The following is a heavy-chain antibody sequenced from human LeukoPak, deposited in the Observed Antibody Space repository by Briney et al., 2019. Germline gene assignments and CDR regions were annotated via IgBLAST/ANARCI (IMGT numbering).Heavy chain of an antibody. CDR3: ARGRGLAAAGTLFDS. D-gene: IGHD6-13*01. CDR2: INHSGST. J-gene: IGHJ5*01. Sequence: PSETLSLTCAVYGGPFSGYYWSWIRQPPGKGLEWIGEINHSGSTNYNPSLKSRVTISIDTSKNQFSLKLSSVTAADTAVYYCARGRGLAAAGTLFDSWGQGTLVTVSS. V-gene: IGHV4-34*01. CDR1: GGPFSGYY.